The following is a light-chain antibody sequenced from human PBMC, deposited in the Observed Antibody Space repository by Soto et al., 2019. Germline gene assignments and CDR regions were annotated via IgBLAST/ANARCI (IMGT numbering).Light chain of an antibody. Sequence: IVLTQSPGTLSLSPGEGATLSCRASQRIEASYLNWYQQKVGQPPRLLIYGTSSRATGVPDRFSGGGSGTDFTLTINRLEAEDFAVYYCQYYGGSPPVAFGGGTQVEIK. V-gene: IGKV3-20*01. J-gene: IGKJ4*01. CDR1: QRIEASY. CDR2: GTS. CDR3: QYYGGSPPVA.